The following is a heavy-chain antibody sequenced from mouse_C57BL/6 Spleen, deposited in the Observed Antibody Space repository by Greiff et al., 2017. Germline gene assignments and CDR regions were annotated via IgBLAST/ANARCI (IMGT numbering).Heavy chain of an antibody. CDR2: IHPNSGST. J-gene: IGHJ4*01. V-gene: IGHV1-64*01. CDR1: GYTFTSYW. Sequence: QVQLKESGAELVKPGASVKLSCKASGYTFTSYWMHWVKQRPGQGLEWIGMIHPNSGSTNYNEKFKSKATLTVDKSSSTAYMQLSSLTAEDSAVYYCARVDDSNYYAMDYWGQGTSVTVSS. CDR3: ARVDDSNYYAMDY. D-gene: IGHD2-5*01.